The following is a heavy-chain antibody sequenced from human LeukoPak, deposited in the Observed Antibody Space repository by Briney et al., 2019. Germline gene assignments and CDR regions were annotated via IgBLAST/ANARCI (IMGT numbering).Heavy chain of an antibody. Sequence: ASVKVSCKASGYTFTSYGISWVRQAPGQGLEWMGWVSAYNGNTNYAQKLQGRVTMTTDTSTSTAYMELRSLRSDDTAVYYCARDRAMIVVVRPIDYWGQGTLVTVSS. CDR3: ARDRAMIVVVRPIDY. J-gene: IGHJ4*02. CDR1: GYTFTSYG. D-gene: IGHD3-22*01. CDR2: VSAYNGNT. V-gene: IGHV1-18*01.